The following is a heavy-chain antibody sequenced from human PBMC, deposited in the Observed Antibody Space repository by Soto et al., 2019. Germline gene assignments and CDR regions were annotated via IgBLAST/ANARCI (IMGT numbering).Heavy chain of an antibody. J-gene: IGHJ4*02. CDR2: ISYDGSNK. CDR3: AKDRHYYYDSSGSSPSY. Sequence: QVQLVESGGGVVHPGRSLRLSCAASGFTFSSYGMHLVRQAPGKGLEWVAVISYDGSNKYYADSVKGRFTISRDNSKNKQYLQKNSLRAEDTAVYYCAKDRHYYYDSSGSSPSYWGQGTLVNVSS. CDR1: GFTFSSYG. D-gene: IGHD3-22*01. V-gene: IGHV3-30*18.